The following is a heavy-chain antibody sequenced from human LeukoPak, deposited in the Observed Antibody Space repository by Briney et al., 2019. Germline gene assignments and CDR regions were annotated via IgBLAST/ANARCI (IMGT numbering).Heavy chain of an antibody. CDR3: ARDSVVTGWFDP. D-gene: IGHD2-21*02. CDR1: GGSISSHY. J-gene: IGHJ5*02. CDR2: IYYSGST. V-gene: IGHV4-59*11. Sequence: SETLSLTCTVSGGSISSHYWSWIRQPPGKGLEWIGYIYYSGSTNYNPSLQSRVTISVDTSKNQFSLKLSSVTAADTAVYYCARDSVVTGWFDPWGQGTLVTVSS.